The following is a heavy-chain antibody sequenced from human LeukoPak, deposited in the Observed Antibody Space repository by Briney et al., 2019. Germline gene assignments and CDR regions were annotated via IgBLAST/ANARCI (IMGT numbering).Heavy chain of an antibody. V-gene: IGHV1-18*01. J-gene: IGHJ4*02. CDR2: ISAYNGNT. D-gene: IGHD3-10*01. CDR3: ARPYQRFGELPFDY. Sequence: GASVKVSCKASGYTFTSYGISWVRQAPGQGLEWMGWISAYNGNTNYAQKLQGRVTMTTDTSTSTAYMELRSLRSDDTAVYYCARPYQRFGELPFDYWGQGTLVTVSS. CDR1: GYTFTSYG.